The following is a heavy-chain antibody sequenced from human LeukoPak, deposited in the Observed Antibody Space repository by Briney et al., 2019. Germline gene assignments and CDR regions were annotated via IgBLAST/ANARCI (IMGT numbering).Heavy chain of an antibody. D-gene: IGHD3-3*01. Sequence: SETLSLTCTVSGGSISSYYWSWIRQPPGKGLEWIGYIYYSGSTNYNPSFKSRVTISVDTSKNQFSLKLSSVTAADTAVYYCARLKVGYFDYWGQGTLVTVSS. V-gene: IGHV4-59*08. J-gene: IGHJ4*02. CDR2: IYYSGST. CDR1: GGSISSYY. CDR3: ARLKVGYFDY.